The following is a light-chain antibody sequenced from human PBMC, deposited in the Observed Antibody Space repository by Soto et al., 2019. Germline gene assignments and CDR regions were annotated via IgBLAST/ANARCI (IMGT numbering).Light chain of an antibody. CDR2: EVS. Sequence: QSVLTQPASVSGSPGQSITISCTGTSSDVGGYNYVSWYQQHPGKAPKVMIYEVSNRPSGVSNRFSGSKSGNTASLTISGLQAEHEADYYCSSFTSSSALEVFGGGTQLTVL. CDR3: SSFTSSSALEV. V-gene: IGLV2-14*01. CDR1: SSDVGGYNY. J-gene: IGLJ3*02.